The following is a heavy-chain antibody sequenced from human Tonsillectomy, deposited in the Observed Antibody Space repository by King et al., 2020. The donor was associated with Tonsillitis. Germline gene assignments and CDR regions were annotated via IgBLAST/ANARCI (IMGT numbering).Heavy chain of an antibody. Sequence: VQLVESGGGVVQPGRSLRLSCAASGFIFSSYGMHWVRQAPGKGLEWVAVISYDGSNKYYADSVKGRFTISRDNSKNTLYLQMNSLRAEDTAVYYCCGGSVYDFYYFDYWGQGTLVTVSS. CDR3: CGGSVYDFYYFDY. V-gene: IGHV3-30*03. J-gene: IGHJ4*02. CDR2: ISYDGSNK. CDR1: GFIFSSYG. D-gene: IGHD3-22*01.